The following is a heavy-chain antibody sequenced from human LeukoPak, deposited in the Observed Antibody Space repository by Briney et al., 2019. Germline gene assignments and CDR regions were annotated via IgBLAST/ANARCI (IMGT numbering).Heavy chain of an antibody. D-gene: IGHD6-19*01. CDR3: ARLISVASVVWFDP. J-gene: IGHJ5*02. CDR1: GFTFSSYE. CDR2: ISSSGSTI. V-gene: IGHV3-48*03. Sequence: GGSLRLSCAASGFTFSSYEMNWVRQAPGKGLEWVSYISSSGSTIYYADPVKGRFTLSRDNAKNSLFLQMNSLRVEDTAVYFCARLISVASVVWFDPWGQGTLVTVSS.